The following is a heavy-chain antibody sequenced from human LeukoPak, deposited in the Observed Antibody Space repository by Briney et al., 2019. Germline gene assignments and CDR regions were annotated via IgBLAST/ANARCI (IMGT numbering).Heavy chain of an antibody. J-gene: IGHJ5*02. D-gene: IGHD3-22*01. CDR3: ARDYYDSSGSSWFDP. V-gene: IGHV3-21*01. Sequence: PGGSLRLSWAASGFTFSRYSMNWVRQAPGKGLEWVSSISSGSSFMYYADSVKGRFTISRDNAQNSLYLQINSLRAKHTALYHCARDYYDSSGSSWFDPWGQGTLVTVSS. CDR1: GFTFSRYS. CDR2: ISSGSSFM.